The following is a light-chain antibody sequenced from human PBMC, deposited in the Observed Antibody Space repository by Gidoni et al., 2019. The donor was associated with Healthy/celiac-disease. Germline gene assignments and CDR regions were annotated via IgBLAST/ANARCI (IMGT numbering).Light chain of an antibody. Sequence: EIVLTQSPGTLSLSPGERATLSCRASKSVSSSYLARYQQKPGQAPRLLIYGASSRATGIPDRFSGSGSGTYFTLTVSRLEPEDFAVYYCQQYGSSPLYTFGQGTKLEIK. V-gene: IGKV3-20*01. J-gene: IGKJ2*01. CDR3: QQYGSSPLYT. CDR1: KSVSSSY. CDR2: GAS.